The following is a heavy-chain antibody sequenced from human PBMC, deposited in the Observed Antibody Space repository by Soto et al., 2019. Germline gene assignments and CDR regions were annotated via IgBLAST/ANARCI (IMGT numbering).Heavy chain of an antibody. CDR3: ASHSALRGRFDP. J-gene: IGHJ5*02. Sequence: QVQLVQSGAGVKKPGSWVKVSCKASEGTFSSYPISWGRKAPGQGLEWRGRIIPILGIANYAQKFQGRVTITADKSTSTAYMELSSLRSEDTAVYYCASHSALRGRFDPWGQGTLVTVSS. CDR1: EGTFSSYP. D-gene: IGHD3-10*01. CDR2: IIPILGIA. V-gene: IGHV1-69*02.